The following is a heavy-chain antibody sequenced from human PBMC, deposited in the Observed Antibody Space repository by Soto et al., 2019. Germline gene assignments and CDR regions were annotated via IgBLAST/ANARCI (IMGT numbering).Heavy chain of an antibody. CDR2: ISAYNGNT. CDR3: ARLGYCSGGSCYEWWFDP. CDR1: GYTFTGCG. D-gene: IGHD2-15*01. Sequence: GASVEVSCKASGYTFTGCGSRWVRQAPGQGLEWMGWISAYNGNTNYAQKLQGRVTMTTDTSTSTAYMELRSLRSDDTAVYYCARLGYCSGGSCYEWWFDPWGQGTLVTVSS. J-gene: IGHJ5*02. V-gene: IGHV1-18*01.